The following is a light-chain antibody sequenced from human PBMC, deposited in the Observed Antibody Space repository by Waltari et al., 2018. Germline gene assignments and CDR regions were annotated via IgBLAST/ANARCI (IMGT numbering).Light chain of an antibody. J-gene: IGKJ2*01. CDR2: GAS. Sequence: EIVMTQSPATLSVSPGERAILSCSASRNVGTNLAGYQQKPGQAPRLLIYGASTRATGIPARFSGSGSGTEFTLIISSLQSEDFAVYYCQQYNYWPPAYTFGQGTKLEIK. CDR3: QQYNYWPPAYT. CDR1: RNVGTN. V-gene: IGKV3-15*01.